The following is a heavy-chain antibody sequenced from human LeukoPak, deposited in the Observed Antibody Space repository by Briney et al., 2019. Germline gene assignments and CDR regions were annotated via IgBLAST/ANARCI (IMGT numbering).Heavy chain of an antibody. CDR1: GFTFTSSA. J-gene: IGHJ3*02. Sequence: SVKVSCKASGFTFTSSAVQWVRQARGQRLEWIGWIVVGSGNTNYAQKFQERVTITRDMSTSTAYMEPSSLRSEDTAVYYCAALGRYDFWSGYEPETFDIWGQGTMVTVSS. CDR2: IVVGSGNT. CDR3: AALGRYDFWSGYEPETFDI. D-gene: IGHD3-3*01. V-gene: IGHV1-58*01.